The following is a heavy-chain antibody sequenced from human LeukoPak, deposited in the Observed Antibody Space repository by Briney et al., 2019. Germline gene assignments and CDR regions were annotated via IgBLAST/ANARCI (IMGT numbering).Heavy chain of an antibody. J-gene: IGHJ4*02. D-gene: IGHD3-22*01. Sequence: GGSLRLSCAASGFTFSIYAMSWVRQAPGKGLQWVSSITSRGESTWYVDSVEGRFTITRDNSENTLYLQMHSLRAEDTAVYYCARDRPNYYGSDGHYYRRDGDYWGRGTLVSVSS. CDR2: ITSRGEST. V-gene: IGHV3-23*01. CDR3: ARDRPNYYGSDGHYYRRDGDY. CDR1: GFTFSIYA.